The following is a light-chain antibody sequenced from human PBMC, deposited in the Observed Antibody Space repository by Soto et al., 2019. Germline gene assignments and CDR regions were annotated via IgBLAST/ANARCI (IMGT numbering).Light chain of an antibody. CDR1: QSVTSN. J-gene: IGKJ1*01. V-gene: IGKV3-15*01. CDR3: QQYNNWPRT. Sequence: EIAMTQSPATLSVSPGERTTLSCRASQSVTSNLAWYQQKPGQAPRLLIYGASTRAADIPARFSGSGSGTEFTLTISSLQSEDFAVYYCQQYNNWPRTFGQGTKVEIK. CDR2: GAS.